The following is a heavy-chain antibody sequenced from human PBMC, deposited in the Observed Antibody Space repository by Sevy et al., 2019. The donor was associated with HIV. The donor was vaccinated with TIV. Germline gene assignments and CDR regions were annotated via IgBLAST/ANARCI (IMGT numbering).Heavy chain of an antibody. CDR1: GFTFSSYS. CDR2: ITSSSSYI. J-gene: IGHJ5*02. D-gene: IGHD4-17*01. Sequence: GGSLRLSCAASGFTFSSYSMNWVRQAPGKGLEWVSSITSSSSYIYYADSVKGRFTISRDNTKNSLYLQMNSLRAEDTALYYCARDRSPYGCFDPWGQGTLVTVSS. CDR3: ARDRSPYGCFDP. V-gene: IGHV3-21*01.